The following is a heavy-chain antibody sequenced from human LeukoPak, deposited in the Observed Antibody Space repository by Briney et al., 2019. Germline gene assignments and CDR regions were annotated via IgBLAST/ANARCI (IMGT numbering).Heavy chain of an antibody. CDR1: GFSFSSYA. D-gene: IGHD3-3*01. Sequence: GESLTLSCAASGFSFSSYAMSWVRQPPGKGLEWVSSISGSGGSTYYADSVKGRFTISRDNSKNTLYLQMNSLRAEDTAVYYCAKDAPGYDFWSDQNWLDPWGQGTVVTVSS. J-gene: IGHJ5*02. CDR2: ISGSGGST. V-gene: IGHV3-23*01. CDR3: AKDAPGYDFWSDQNWLDP.